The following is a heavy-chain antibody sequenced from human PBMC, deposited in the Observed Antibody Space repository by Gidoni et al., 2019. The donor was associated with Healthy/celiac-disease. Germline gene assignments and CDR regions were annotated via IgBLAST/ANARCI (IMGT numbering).Heavy chain of an antibody. D-gene: IGHD2-15*01. J-gene: IGHJ4*02. CDR3: AREGLGRDLGY. V-gene: IGHV3-30-3*01. CDR1: GIPFSRYA. CDR2: ISYDGSNK. Sequence: QVQLVEPVRAVVQPGRSLRLSSAASGIPFSRYAMHWVRHAPGKGLEWVAVISYDGSNKYYADSVKGRFTISRDNSKNTLYLQMNSLRAEDTAVYYCAREGLGRDLGYWGQGTLVTVSS.